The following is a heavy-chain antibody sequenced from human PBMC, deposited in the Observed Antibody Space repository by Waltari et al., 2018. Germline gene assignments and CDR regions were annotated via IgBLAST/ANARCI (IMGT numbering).Heavy chain of an antibody. V-gene: IGHV3-74*01. CDR2: ITNEGSGT. CDR1: GFSFSNDW. J-gene: IGHJ2*01. D-gene: IGHD2-2*01. CDR3: VKEAPARGDWYLDL. Sequence: EVQLVESGGGLVQPGGSLRLSCAASGFSFSNDWMHWVRQVPGKGLEWVSRITNEGSGTRYAESVKGRFTISRDNAKNTLFLEMNSLRVEDKAVYYCVKEAPARGDWYLDLWGRGTLLAVSS.